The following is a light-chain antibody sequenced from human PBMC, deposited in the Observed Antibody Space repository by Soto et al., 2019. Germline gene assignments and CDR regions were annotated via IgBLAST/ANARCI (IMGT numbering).Light chain of an antibody. CDR1: QSVSSN. V-gene: IGKV3-15*01. CDR3: QQRSNWPPSIT. Sequence: EIVLTQSPATLSLSPGERATLSCRASQSVSSNLAWYQQKPGQAPRLLIYGASTRATGIPARFSGSGSGTEFTLTISSLQSEEFAGYYCQQRSNWPPSITFGQGTRLEIK. J-gene: IGKJ5*01. CDR2: GAS.